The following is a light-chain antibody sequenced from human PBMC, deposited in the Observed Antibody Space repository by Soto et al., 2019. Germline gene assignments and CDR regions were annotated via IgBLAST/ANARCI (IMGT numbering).Light chain of an antibody. J-gene: IGKJ4*01. Sequence: DIVLTQSPDTLSLSPGERATVSCRASQNVDNYLAWYQQYPGQTPRLLIYDASIRAAGVPARFSGSGSGTDFTLSITSLEPEDSAVYFCQQRGNWPLTFGGGTKVEIK. V-gene: IGKV3-11*01. CDR1: QNVDNY. CDR3: QQRGNWPLT. CDR2: DAS.